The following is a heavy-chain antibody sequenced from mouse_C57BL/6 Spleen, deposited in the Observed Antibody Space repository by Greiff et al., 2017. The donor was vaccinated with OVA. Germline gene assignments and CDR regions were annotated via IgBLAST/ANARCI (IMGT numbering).Heavy chain of an antibody. CDR1: GFTFSSYG. Sequence: EVQVVESGGDLVKPGGSLKLSCAASGFTFSSYGMSWVRQTPDKRLEWVATISSGGSYTYYPDSVKGRFTITRDNAKNTLYLQMSSLKSEDTAMYYCARQIYGISFFDYWGQGTTLTVAS. CDR2: ISSGGSYT. J-gene: IGHJ2*01. D-gene: IGHD1-1*01. CDR3: ARQIYGISFFDY. V-gene: IGHV5-6*01.